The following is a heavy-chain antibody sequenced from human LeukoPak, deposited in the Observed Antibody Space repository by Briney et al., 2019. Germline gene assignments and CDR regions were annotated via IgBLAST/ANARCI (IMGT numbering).Heavy chain of an antibody. J-gene: IGHJ6*03. Sequence: GASVKVSCKASGYTFTGYYMHWVRQAPGQGLEWMGWINPNSCGTNYAQKIQGRVTMTRDTSISTAYMELSRLRSDDTAVYYCARALRYCGSTSCSLAHYYYYMDVWGKGTTVTVSS. CDR2: INPNSCGT. CDR1: GYTFTGYY. V-gene: IGHV1-2*02. CDR3: ARALRYCGSTSCSLAHYYYYMDV. D-gene: IGHD2-2*01.